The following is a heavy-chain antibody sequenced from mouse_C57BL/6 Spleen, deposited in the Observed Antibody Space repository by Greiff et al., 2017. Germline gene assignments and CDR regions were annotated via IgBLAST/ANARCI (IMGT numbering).Heavy chain of an antibody. CDR1: GYTFTDYY. V-gene: IGHV1-19*01. D-gene: IGHD1-1*01. CDR3: ARNGFRTTGEGEFAY. CDR2: INPYNGGT. Sequence: EVQLQQSGPVLVKPGASVKMSCKASGYTFTDYYMNWVKQRHGQSLEWIGGINPYNGGTSYNQKFKGKATLTVDKSSSTAYMELNSLTSEDSAVYDYARNGFRTTGEGEFAYWGQGTLVTVSA. J-gene: IGHJ3*01.